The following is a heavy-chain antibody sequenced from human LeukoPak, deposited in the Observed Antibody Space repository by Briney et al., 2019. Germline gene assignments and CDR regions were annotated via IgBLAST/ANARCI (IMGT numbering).Heavy chain of an antibody. Sequence: GGSLRLSCAASGFSFSSYSMNWVRQAPGKGLEWVSSITTSSSYIYYADSVKGRFTISRDNAKNTLFLQINSLRAEDTAVYYCAREILAPGKTHDYWGQGTLVTVSS. CDR3: AREILAPGKTHDY. CDR2: ITTSSSYI. V-gene: IGHV3-21*01. CDR1: GFSFSSYS. J-gene: IGHJ4*02.